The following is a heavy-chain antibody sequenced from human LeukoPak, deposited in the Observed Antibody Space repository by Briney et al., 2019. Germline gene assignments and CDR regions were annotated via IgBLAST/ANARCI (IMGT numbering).Heavy chain of an antibody. Sequence: ASVTVSCKASGYTFTSYYMHWVRQAPGQGLEWMGIINPSGGSTIYAQKFQGRVTMTRDTSTSTVYMELSSLRSEDTAVYYCARDAKVTMVRGVGVDYWGQGTLVTVSS. CDR1: GYTFTSYY. CDR3: ARDAKVTMVRGVGVDY. V-gene: IGHV1-46*01. CDR2: INPSGGST. D-gene: IGHD3-10*01. J-gene: IGHJ4*02.